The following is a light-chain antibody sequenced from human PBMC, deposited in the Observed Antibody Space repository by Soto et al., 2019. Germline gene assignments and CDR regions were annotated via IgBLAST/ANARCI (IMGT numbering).Light chain of an antibody. Sequence: QSALTQPASVSGSPGQSITISCTGTSSDVGGYNYVAWYQQHPGKAPKLLIYNVSNRPSGVSNRFSGSKSGSTASLTISGLQAEDEADYYCTSYTNRYPYVFGTGTKVTVL. V-gene: IGLV2-14*01. J-gene: IGLJ1*01. CDR1: SSDVGGYNY. CDR3: TSYTNRYPYV. CDR2: NVS.